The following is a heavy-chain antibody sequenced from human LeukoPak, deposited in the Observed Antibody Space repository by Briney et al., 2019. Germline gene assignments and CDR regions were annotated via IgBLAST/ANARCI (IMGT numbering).Heavy chain of an antibody. J-gene: IGHJ4*02. CDR2: IKQDGSEK. Sequence: GGSLRLSCAVSGFTLSSYWMSWVRQAPGKGLEWVANIKQDGSEKYYVDSVKGRFTISRDNAKNSLYLRMNSLRAEDTALYYCARVFGSIAAAGNNYWGQGTLVTVSS. D-gene: IGHD6-13*01. CDR3: ARVFGSIAAAGNNY. CDR1: GFTLSSYW. V-gene: IGHV3-7*03.